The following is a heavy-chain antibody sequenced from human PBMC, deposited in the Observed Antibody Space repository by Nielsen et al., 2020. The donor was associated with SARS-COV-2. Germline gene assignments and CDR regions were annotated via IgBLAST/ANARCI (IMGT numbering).Heavy chain of an antibody. CDR3: ARVGRGYSGYDRRPVFDY. Sequence: SVKVSCKASGGTFSSYAISWVRQAPGQGLEWMGRIIPILGIANYAQKFQGRVTITADKSTSTAYMELSSLRSEDTAVYYCARVGRGYSGYDRRPVFDYWGQGTLVTVSS. J-gene: IGHJ4*02. CDR1: GGTFSSYA. V-gene: IGHV1-69*04. CDR2: IIPILGIA. D-gene: IGHD5-12*01.